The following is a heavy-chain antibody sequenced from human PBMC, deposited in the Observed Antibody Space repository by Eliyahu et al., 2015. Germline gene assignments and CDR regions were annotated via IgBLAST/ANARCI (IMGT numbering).Heavy chain of an antibody. D-gene: IGHD4-17*01. CDR2: ISGSSSTI. Sequence: EVQLVDSGGGLVQPGGSLRLXCAASGFTFRTYSMRWVRQAPGKGLEWVSYISGSSSTIYHADSVKGRFTISRDNAKNSLYLQMNSLRDEDTAVYYCARGGGDYVADPFDYWGQGTLVTVSS. J-gene: IGHJ4*02. CDR1: GFTFRTYS. CDR3: ARGGGDYVADPFDY. V-gene: IGHV3-48*02.